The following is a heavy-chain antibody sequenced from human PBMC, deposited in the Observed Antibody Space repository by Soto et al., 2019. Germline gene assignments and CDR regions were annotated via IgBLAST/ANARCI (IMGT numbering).Heavy chain of an antibody. J-gene: IGHJ5*02. CDR1: GFTFSSYA. CDR3: AKVRNDYSNYGWFDP. CDR2: ISGSGGST. D-gene: IGHD4-4*01. V-gene: IGHV3-23*01. Sequence: HPGGSLRLSCAASGFTFSSYAMSWVRQAPGKGLEWVSAISGSGGSTYYADSVKGRFTISRDNSKNTLYLQMNSLRAEDTAVYYCAKVRNDYSNYGWFDPWGQGTLVTVSS.